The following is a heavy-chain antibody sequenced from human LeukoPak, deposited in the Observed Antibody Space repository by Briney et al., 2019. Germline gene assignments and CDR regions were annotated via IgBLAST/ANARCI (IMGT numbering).Heavy chain of an antibody. Sequence: GGSLRLSCAASGFTFSSYAMSWVRQAPGKGLEWVSAISGSGGSTYYADSVKGRFTISRDNSKNTLYLQMNSLRADDTAVYYCARRRGGGSSDYWGQGTLVTVSS. D-gene: IGHD2-15*01. CDR2: ISGSGGST. J-gene: IGHJ4*02. CDR3: ARRRGGGSSDY. V-gene: IGHV3-23*01. CDR1: GFTFSSYA.